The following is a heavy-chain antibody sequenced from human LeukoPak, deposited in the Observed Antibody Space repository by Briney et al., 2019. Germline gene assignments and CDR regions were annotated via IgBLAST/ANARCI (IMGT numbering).Heavy chain of an antibody. CDR2: INPSSGST. D-gene: IGHD6-19*01. V-gene: IGHV3-23*01. Sequence: GGSLRLSCAASGFTFSNYAMSWVRQAPGKGLEWVSSINPSSGSTYYADSVKGRFTISGDNSKSTLYLQMNSLRAEDTAVYYCVRVAVGEYHFDHWGQGTLVTVSS. J-gene: IGHJ4*02. CDR1: GFTFSNYA. CDR3: VRVAVGEYHFDH.